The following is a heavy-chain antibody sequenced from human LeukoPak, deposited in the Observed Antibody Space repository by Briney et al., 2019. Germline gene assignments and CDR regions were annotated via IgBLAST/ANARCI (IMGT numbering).Heavy chain of an antibody. Sequence: GGSLRLSCAASGLTFSSYAMSWVRQAPGKGLEWVSSISGSGGSTYYADSVRGRFTISRENSKNTLYLQMNSLRAEDTAVYYCAHTDSYYFDSGMVSWGQGALVTVSS. CDR2: ISGSGGST. CDR1: GLTFSSYA. J-gene: IGHJ5*02. D-gene: IGHD3-22*01. CDR3: AHTDSYYFDSGMVS. V-gene: IGHV3-23*01.